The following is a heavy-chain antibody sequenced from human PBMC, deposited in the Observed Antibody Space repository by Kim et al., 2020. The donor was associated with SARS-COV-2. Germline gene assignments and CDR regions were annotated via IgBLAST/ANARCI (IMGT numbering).Heavy chain of an antibody. CDR1: GYSFTSYW. CDR2: IDPSDSYT. D-gene: IGHD4-4*01. V-gene: IGHV5-10-1*01. CDR3: ARRRSTVTSYYYYGMDV. J-gene: IGHJ6*02. Sequence: GESLKISCKGSGYSFTSYWISWVRQMPGKGLEWMGRIDPSDSYTNYSPSFQGHVTISADKSISTAYLQWSSLKASDTAMYYWARRRSTVTSYYYYGMDVWGQGTTVTVSS.